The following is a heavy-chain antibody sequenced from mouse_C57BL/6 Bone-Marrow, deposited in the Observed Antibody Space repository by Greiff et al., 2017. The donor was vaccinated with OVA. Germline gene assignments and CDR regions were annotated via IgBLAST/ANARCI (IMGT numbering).Heavy chain of an antibody. CDR3: ARHAMDY. CDR2: ISNGGGST. V-gene: IGHV5-12*01. Sequence: EVQGVESGGGLVQPGGSLKLSCAASGFTFSDYYMYWVRQTPEKRLEWVAYISNGGGSTYYTDTVKGRFTISRDNAKNTLYLQMSRLKSEDAAMYYCARHAMDYWGQGPSVTVSA. J-gene: IGHJ4*01. CDR1: GFTFSDYY.